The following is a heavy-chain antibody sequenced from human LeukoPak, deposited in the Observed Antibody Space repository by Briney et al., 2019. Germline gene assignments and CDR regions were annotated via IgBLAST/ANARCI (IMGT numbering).Heavy chain of an antibody. CDR3: ARKPFGLGGLDY. Sequence: ASVKASCKASGYTFTSYYIHWGRQAPGQGLEWMGIINPSGGSTSYAQKFQARVTMTRDTSTRTVYMELSSLRSEDTGVYYCARKPFGLGGLDYWGQGTLVTVSS. J-gene: IGHJ4*02. CDR2: INPSGGST. D-gene: IGHD3-16*01. V-gene: IGHV1-46*01. CDR1: GYTFTSYY.